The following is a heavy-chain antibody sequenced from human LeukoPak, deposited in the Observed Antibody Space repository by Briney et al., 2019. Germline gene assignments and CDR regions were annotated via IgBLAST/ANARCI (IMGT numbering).Heavy chain of an antibody. CDR2: TYYRGRT. CDR3: ARQSPPEYSSGWSPIDH. J-gene: IGHJ4*02. V-gene: IGHV4-39*01. D-gene: IGHD6-19*01. Sequence: SETLSLTCTVSGGSISSSSYYWGWIRQPPGKGLEWIGSTYYRGRTYYNPSLKSRVTMSVDTSKNQFSLKLSSVTAADTAVYYCARQSPPEYSSGWSPIDHWGQGTLVTVSS. CDR1: GGSISSSSYY.